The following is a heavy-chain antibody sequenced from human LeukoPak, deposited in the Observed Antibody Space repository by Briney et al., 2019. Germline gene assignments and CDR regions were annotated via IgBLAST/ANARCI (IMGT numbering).Heavy chain of an antibody. V-gene: IGHV4-34*01. CDR2: INHSGST. CDR3: ARDPYTAMDPSRYMDV. D-gene: IGHD5-18*01. Sequence: SETLSLTCAVYGGSFSGYYWSWIRQPPGKGLEWIGEINHSGSTNSNLSLKSRVTISVDTSKNQFSLKLSSVTAADTAVYYCARDPYTAMDPSRYMDVWGKGTTVTVSS. J-gene: IGHJ6*03. CDR1: GGSFSGYY.